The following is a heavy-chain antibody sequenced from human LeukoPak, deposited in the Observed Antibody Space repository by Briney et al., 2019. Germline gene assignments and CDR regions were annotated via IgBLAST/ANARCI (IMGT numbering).Heavy chain of an antibody. CDR2: IYYSGST. Sequence: SQTLSLTCTVSGGSISSYYWSWIRQPPGKGLEWIGYIYYSGSTNYNPSLKSRVTISVDTSKNQFSLKLSSVTAADTAVYYCARRDLASDAFDIWGQGTMVTVSS. CDR1: GGSISSYY. V-gene: IGHV4-59*01. CDR3: ARRDLASDAFDI. J-gene: IGHJ3*02. D-gene: IGHD3-16*01.